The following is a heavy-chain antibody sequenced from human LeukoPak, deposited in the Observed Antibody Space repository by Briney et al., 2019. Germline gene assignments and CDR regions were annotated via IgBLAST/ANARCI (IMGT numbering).Heavy chain of an antibody. CDR3: ARARITIFGVVIRGGWFDP. J-gene: IGHJ5*02. CDR1: GGSISSNNW. D-gene: IGHD3-3*01. CDR2: IYYSGST. V-gene: IGHV4-4*02. Sequence: PSGTLSLTCAVSGGSISSNNWWSWVRQPPGKGLEWIGYIYYSGSTYYNPSLKSRVTISVDTSKNQFSLKLSSVTAADTAVYYCARARITIFGVVIRGGWFDPWGQGTLVTVSS.